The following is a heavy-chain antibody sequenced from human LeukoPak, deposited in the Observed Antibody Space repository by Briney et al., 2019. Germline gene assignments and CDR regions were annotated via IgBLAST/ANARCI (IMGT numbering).Heavy chain of an antibody. CDR2: IWYDGSKK. J-gene: IGHJ4*02. V-gene: IGHV3-33*01. CDR3: AREVYRGDF. Sequence: GGSLRLSCAASRFTFSRDGMHWVRQAPGKGLEWVAVIWYDGSKKYYADSVKGRFTISRDNSKNTLYLQMNSLRAEDTAVYYCAREVYRGDFWGQGTLVTVSS. CDR1: RFTFSRDG.